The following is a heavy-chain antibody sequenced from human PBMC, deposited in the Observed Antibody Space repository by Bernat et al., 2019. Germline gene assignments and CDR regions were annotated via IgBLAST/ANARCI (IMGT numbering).Heavy chain of an antibody. CDR1: GFTFIDAW. CDR2: IKSKADGGTT. V-gene: IGHV3-15*01. J-gene: IGHJ4*02. CDR3: TTNQTPRECNGENCYDS. D-gene: IGHD2-8*01. Sequence: EVQLLESGGGLVKPGGSLRLSCAASGFTFIDAWMNWVRQAPGKGLEFIGRIKSKADGGTTDYAAPVKGRFTISRDDSQNMVYLQMNDLKTDDTALYYCTTNQTPRECNGENCYDSWGPGALVTVSS.